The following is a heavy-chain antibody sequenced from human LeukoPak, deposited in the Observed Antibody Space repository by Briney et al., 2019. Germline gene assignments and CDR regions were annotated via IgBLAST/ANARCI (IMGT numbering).Heavy chain of an antibody. CDR1: GYTFTTYD. Sequence: ASVKVSCKASGYTFTTYDINWVRQAPGQGLEWMGWMSPNSGDTGYAQNFQGRVTMTRDTSISTAYMELTSLRSEDTAVYYCARNPANSGDFDYWGQGTLVTVSS. CDR3: ARNPANSGDFDY. CDR2: MSPNSGDT. D-gene: IGHD1-1*01. J-gene: IGHJ4*02. V-gene: IGHV1-8*01.